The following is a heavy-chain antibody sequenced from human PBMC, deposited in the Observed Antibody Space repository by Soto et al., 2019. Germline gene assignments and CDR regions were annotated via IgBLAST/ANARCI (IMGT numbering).Heavy chain of an antibody. J-gene: IGHJ4*02. Sequence: GGSLRLSCAASGFTFSTSAMSWVRQAPGKGLEWVSAIINSGVSTSHADSVKGRFTISRDNSKNTLYLQMNSLRAEDTAVYFCAKRGGGHYFFDFWGLGTLVTVSS. CDR1: GFTFSTSA. D-gene: IGHD4-17*01. CDR2: IINSGVST. CDR3: AKRGGGHYFFDF. V-gene: IGHV3-23*01.